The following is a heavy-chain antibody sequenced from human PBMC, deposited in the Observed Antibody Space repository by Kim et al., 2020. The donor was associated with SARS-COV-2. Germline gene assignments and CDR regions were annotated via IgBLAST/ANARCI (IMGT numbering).Heavy chain of an antibody. Sequence: YIYYRDSVKGRFTISRDNARSSLYLQMNSLQVEDTAVYYCARAAQLVPFDYWGQGTLVTVSS. D-gene: IGHD6-6*01. J-gene: IGHJ4*02. V-gene: IGHV3-21*01. CDR3: ARAAQLVPFDY. CDR2: YI.